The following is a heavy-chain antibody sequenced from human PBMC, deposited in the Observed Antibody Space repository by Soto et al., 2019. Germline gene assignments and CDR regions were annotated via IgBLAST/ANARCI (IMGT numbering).Heavy chain of an antibody. J-gene: IGHJ4*02. CDR2: IYYSGST. CDR3: ARRSERYFDY. Sequence: SETLSITCTVSGGSISSSSYYWGWIRQPPGKGLEWIGSIYYSGSTYYNPSLKSRVTISVDTSKNQFSLKLSSVTAADTAVYYCARRSERYFDYWGQGTLVTVSS. CDR1: GGSISSSSYY. D-gene: IGHD6-25*01. V-gene: IGHV4-39*01.